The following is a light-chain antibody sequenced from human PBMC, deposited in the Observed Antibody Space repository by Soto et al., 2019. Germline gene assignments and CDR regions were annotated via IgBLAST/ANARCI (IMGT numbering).Light chain of an antibody. CDR2: DAS. J-gene: IGKJ1*01. CDR1: QSIRNS. Sequence: DIQMTQSPSTLSASIGDRVTLTCRASQSIRNSLAWYQQKPGQAPRLLIFDASRLESGVPPRLSGSGSGTEFTLPISSLQLYNFAFYYRKQYGSYSLTFGKGTKV. V-gene: IGKV1-5*01. CDR3: KQYGSYSLT.